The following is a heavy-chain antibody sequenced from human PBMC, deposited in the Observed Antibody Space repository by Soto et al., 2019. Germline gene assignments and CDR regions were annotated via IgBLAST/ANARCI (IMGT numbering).Heavy chain of an antibody. CDR2: ISYSGSA. D-gene: IGHD1-26*01. CDR1: GNSISTGAYY. CDR3: ARVGRRTTPLRAFDV. V-gene: IGHV4-31*03. J-gene: IGHJ3*01. Sequence: SETLSLTCTVSGNSISTGAYYWIWIRQHPGKGLEWIGYISYSGSAYYNPSLKSRLTISVDMSKNQFSLMLTAVTAADTAVYYCARVGRRTTPLRAFDVWGPGTMVTVSS.